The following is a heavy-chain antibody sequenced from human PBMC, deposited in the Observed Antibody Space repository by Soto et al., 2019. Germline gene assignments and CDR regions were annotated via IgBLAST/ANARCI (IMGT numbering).Heavy chain of an antibody. CDR1: GFTFSDYY. D-gene: IGHD3-16*02. Sequence: PGGSLRLSCAASGFTFSDYYMSWIRQAPGEGLEWVSYISSSGSTIYYADSVKGRFTISRDNAKNSLYLQMNSLRAEDTAVYYCARVAYYDYVWGSYRPYNWFDPWGQGTLVTVSS. V-gene: IGHV3-11*01. J-gene: IGHJ5*02. CDR2: ISSSGSTI. CDR3: ARVAYYDYVWGSYRPYNWFDP.